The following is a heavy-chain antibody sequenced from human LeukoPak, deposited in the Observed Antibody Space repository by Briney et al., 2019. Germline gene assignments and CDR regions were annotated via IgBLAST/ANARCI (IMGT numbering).Heavy chain of an antibody. Sequence: ASVKVSCKASGYTFTSYGISWVRQAPGQGLEWMGIINPSGGSTSYAQKFQGRVTMTRDTSTSTVYMELSSLRSEDTAVYYCATTEGLRFLEWSHYFDYWGQGTLVTVSS. CDR3: ATTEGLRFLEWSHYFDY. D-gene: IGHD3-3*01. V-gene: IGHV1-46*01. CDR1: GYTFTSYG. J-gene: IGHJ4*02. CDR2: INPSGGST.